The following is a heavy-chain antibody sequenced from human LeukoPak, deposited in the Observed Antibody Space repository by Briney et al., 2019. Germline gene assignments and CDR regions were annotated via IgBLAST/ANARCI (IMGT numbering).Heavy chain of an antibody. D-gene: IGHD6-13*01. CDR3: ARGFGRQQLARY. CDR2: INHSGST. V-gene: IGHV4-34*01. J-gene: IGHJ4*02. Sequence: SETLSLTCAVYGGSFSGYYWSWIRQPPGKGLEWIWEINHSGSTNYNPSLKSRVTISVDTSKNQFSLKLSSVTAADTAVYYCARGFGRQQLARYWGQGTLVTVSS. CDR1: GGSFSGYY.